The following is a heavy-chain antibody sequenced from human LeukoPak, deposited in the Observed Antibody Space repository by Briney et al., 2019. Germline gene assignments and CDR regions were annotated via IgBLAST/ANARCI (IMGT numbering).Heavy chain of an antibody. D-gene: IGHD1-26*01. CDR3: FTPSGSYDNPPLDAFDI. Sequence: GGSLRLSCAASGFTFSGSAMHWVRQASGKGLEWVGRIRSKANSYATAYAASVKGRFTISRDDSKNTAYLQMNSLKTEDTAVYYCFTPSGSYDNPPLDAFDIWGQGTMVTVSP. CDR2: IRSKANSYAT. V-gene: IGHV3-73*01. CDR1: GFTFSGSA. J-gene: IGHJ3*02.